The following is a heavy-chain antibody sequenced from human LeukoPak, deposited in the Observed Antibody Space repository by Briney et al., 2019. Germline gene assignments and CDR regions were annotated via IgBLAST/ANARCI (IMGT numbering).Heavy chain of an antibody. CDR3: ARHCSSTSCFHY. V-gene: IGHV3-66*04. Sequence: GGSLRLPCAASGFTVSSNYMSWVRQAPGKGLEWVSVIYSGGSTYYADSVKGRFTTSRDNSKNTLYLQMNSLRAEDTAVYYCARHCSSTSCFHYWGQGTLVTVSS. J-gene: IGHJ4*02. CDR1: GFTVSSNY. CDR2: IYSGGST. D-gene: IGHD2-2*01.